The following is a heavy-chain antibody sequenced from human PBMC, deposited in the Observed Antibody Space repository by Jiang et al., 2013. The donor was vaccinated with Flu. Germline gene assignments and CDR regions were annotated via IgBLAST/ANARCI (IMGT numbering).Heavy chain of an antibody. J-gene: IGHJ3*02. D-gene: IGHD7-27*01. CDR2: IYYSGST. CDR1: GGSISSGDYY. CDR3: AREGLGKTSDAFDI. Sequence: GSGLVKPSQTLSLTCTVSGGSISSGDYYWSWIRQPPGKGLEWIGYIYYSGSTYYNPSLKSRVTISVDTSKNQFSLKLSSVTAADTAVYYCAREGLGKTSDAFDIWGQGTMVTVSS. V-gene: IGHV4-30-4*01.